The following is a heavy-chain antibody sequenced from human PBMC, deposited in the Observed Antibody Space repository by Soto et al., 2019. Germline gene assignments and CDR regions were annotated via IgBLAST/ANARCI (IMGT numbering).Heavy chain of an antibody. CDR2: IRSKAYGGTT. Sequence: HPGGSLRLSCTGAGFSLGDYAMNWFRQAPGKGLEWVAFIRSKAYGGTTQYAASVEGRFTISRDDSKSIAYLQMNTLKTEDTALYYCTTEGMSSTWYSPDYWDQGTLVTVSS. CDR3: TTEGMSSTWYSPDY. D-gene: IGHD6-13*01. J-gene: IGHJ4*02. CDR1: GFSLGDYA. V-gene: IGHV3-49*03.